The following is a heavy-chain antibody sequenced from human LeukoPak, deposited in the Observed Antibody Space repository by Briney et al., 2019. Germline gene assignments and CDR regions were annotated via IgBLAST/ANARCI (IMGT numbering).Heavy chain of an antibody. V-gene: IGHV4-59*01. CDR3: AREINFDY. J-gene: IGHJ4*02. CDR1: GGSIRSYF. CDR2: IYYSGST. Sequence: PSETLSLTCTVSGGSIRSYFWSWIRQPPGKGLEWIGYIYYSGSTDSNPSLKSRVTISVDTSKNQFSLKLISVTAADTAVYYCAREINFDYWGQGTLVTVSS.